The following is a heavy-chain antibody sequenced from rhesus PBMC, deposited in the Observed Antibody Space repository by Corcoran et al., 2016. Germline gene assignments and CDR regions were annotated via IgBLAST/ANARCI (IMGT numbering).Heavy chain of an antibody. CDR1: GGSISSNY. CDR3: AAPLSGSYYYHYFDY. V-gene: IGHV4-173*01. D-gene: IGHD3-16*01. J-gene: IGHJ4*01. Sequence: QVQLQESGPGLVKPSETLSLTCAVSGGSISSNYWSWIRQPPGKGLEWIGRISGSGGSTPYNPSLKSRVTISTDTSKNHFSLKLSSVTAADTAVYYCAAPLSGSYYYHYFDYWGQGVLVTVSS. CDR2: ISGSGGST.